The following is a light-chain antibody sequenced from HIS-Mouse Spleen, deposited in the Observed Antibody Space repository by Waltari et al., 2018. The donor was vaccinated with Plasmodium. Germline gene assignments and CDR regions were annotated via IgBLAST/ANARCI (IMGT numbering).Light chain of an antibody. CDR1: SSDVGGYNY. CDR3: SSYTSSSTLDV. V-gene: IGLV2-14*01. Sequence: QSALTQPASVSGSPGQSLTIPCTATSSDVGGYNYVPWYQQHPGKAPKLMIYEVSNRPSGVSNRFSGSKSGNTASLTISGLQAEDEADYYCSSYTSSSTLDVFGTGTKVTVL. J-gene: IGLJ1*01. CDR2: EVS.